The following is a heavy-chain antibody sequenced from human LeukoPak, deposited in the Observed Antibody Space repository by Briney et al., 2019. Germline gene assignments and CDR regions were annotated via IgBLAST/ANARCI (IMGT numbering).Heavy chain of an antibody. CDR1: GFTFSSYS. CDR2: IGRSSSYI. CDR3: ARDDPTGPGGY. V-gene: IGHV3-21*06. D-gene: IGHD4-17*01. J-gene: IGHJ4*02. Sequence: GGSLRLSCTASGFTFSSYSMNWVRQAPGQGLEWVSSIGRSSSYIYYADSVKGRFTISRDNAKNSLYLQMNSLKAEDTAVYYCARDDPTGPGGYWGQGTLVTVSS.